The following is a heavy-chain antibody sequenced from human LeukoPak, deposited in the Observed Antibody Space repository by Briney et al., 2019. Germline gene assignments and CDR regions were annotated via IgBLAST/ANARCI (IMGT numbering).Heavy chain of an antibody. CDR3: AKSDYFAL. J-gene: IGHJ4*02. Sequence: GGSLRLSCAASGFSLSGFWMHWVRQAPGKGLVWVSRSKYDGTSASYADSVKGRFTVSRDNAKNTLYLQMSSLRAEDTAVYYCAKSDYFALWGQGTLVTVSS. V-gene: IGHV3-74*01. CDR1: GFSLSGFW. CDR2: SKYDGTSA.